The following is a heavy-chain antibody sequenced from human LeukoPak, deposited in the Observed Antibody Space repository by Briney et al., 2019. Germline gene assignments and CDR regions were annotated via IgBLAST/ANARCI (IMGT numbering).Heavy chain of an antibody. D-gene: IGHD3-9*01. V-gene: IGHV3-23*01. Sequence: PGGSLRLSCAASGFTFSSYAMSWVRQAPGKGLEWVSGISVGGGSTYYADSVKGRFTISRDNAKNSLYLQMNSLRAEDTAVYYCARALTGYSYYYYMDVWGKGTTVTISS. CDR3: ARALTGYSYYYYMDV. J-gene: IGHJ6*03. CDR2: ISVGGGST. CDR1: GFTFSSYA.